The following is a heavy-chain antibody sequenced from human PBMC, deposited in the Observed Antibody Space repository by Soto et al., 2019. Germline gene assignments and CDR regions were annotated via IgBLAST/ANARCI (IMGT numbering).Heavy chain of an antibody. CDR1: GSTFSSYG. J-gene: IGHJ6*03. CDR3: ARGGMVRGTYYYYYYMDV. Sequence: HPGGSLRLSCAASGSTFSSYGMHWVRQAPGKGLEWVAVIWYDGSNKDYADSVKGRFTISRDNSKNTLYLQMNSLRAEDTAVYYCARGGMVRGTYYYYYYMDVWGKGTTVTVS. V-gene: IGHV3-33*01. D-gene: IGHD3-10*01. CDR2: IWYDGSNK.